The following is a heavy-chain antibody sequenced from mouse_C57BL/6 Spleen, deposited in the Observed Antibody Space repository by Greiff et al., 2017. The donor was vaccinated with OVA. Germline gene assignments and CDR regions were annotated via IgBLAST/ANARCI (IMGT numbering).Heavy chain of an antibody. CDR3: ARSHITTVVADYYAMDY. CDR1: GYAFSSSW. CDR2: IYPGDGDT. V-gene: IGHV1-82*01. Sequence: LEESGPELVKPGASVKISCKASGYAFSSSWMNWVKQRPGKGLEWIGRIYPGDGDTNYNGKFKGKATLTADKSSSTAYMQLSSLTSEDSAVYFCARSHITTVVADYYAMDYWGQGTSVTVSS. D-gene: IGHD1-1*01. J-gene: IGHJ4*01.